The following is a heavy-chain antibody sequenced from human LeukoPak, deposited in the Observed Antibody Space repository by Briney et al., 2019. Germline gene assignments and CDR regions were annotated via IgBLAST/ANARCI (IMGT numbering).Heavy chain of an antibody. CDR3: ERALSNGWLFDY. CDR2: INYSGNT. V-gene: IGHV4-59*01. D-gene: IGHD6-19*01. CDR1: GGSISSYY. Sequence: SETLFLTCTVSGGSISSYYWSWIRQPPGKGLEWIGYINYSGNTNYNSSLKSRVTISVDMSKNQFSLNLSSVTAADTAVYYCERALSNGWLFDYWGQGTLVT. J-gene: IGHJ4*02.